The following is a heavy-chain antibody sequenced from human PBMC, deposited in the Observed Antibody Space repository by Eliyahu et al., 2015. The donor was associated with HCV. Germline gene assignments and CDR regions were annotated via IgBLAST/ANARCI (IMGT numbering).Heavy chain of an antibody. CDR3: ARGLGYCSSTSCYRPFDY. D-gene: IGHD2-2*02. CDR1: GGSFSGYY. Sequence: QVQLQQWGAGLLKPSETLSLTCAVYGGSFSGYYWSWIRQPPGKGLEWIGEINHSGSTNYNPSLKSRVTISVDTSKNQFSLKLSSVTAADTAVYYCARGLGYCSSTSCYRPFDYWGQGTLVTVSS. J-gene: IGHJ4*02. CDR2: INHSGST. V-gene: IGHV4-34*01.